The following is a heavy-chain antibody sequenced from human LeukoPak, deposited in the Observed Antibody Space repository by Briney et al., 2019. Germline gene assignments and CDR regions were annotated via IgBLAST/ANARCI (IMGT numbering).Heavy chain of an antibody. V-gene: IGHV4-34*01. Sequence: PSQTLSLTCAVYARSFNGNYWSWIRQAQGKGLEWIGETKHSGRTNYNPSTKSRVTISVDTSKNHFSLKVSSVTAADTALYYCARGTTVTTFQAGTYYYYYIDVWGKGTTVAVSS. J-gene: IGHJ6*03. CDR2: TKHSGRT. CDR1: ARSFNGNY. D-gene: IGHD4-17*01. CDR3: ARGTTVTTFQAGTYYYYYIDV.